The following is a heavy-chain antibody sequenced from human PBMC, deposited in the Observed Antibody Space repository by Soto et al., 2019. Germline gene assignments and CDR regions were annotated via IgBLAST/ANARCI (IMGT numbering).Heavy chain of an antibody. CDR2: ISASGGST. V-gene: IGHV3-23*01. CDR3: AREDDPLTDIVVVPAAMQDYYYGMDV. CDR1: GFTFSTYA. J-gene: IGHJ6*02. Sequence: GGSLRLSCAASGFTFSTYAMTWVRQAPGKGLEWVSAISASGGSTYYADSVKGRFTISRDNSKNTLYLQMNSLRAEDTAVYYCAREDDPLTDIVVVPAAMQDYYYGMDVWGQGTTVTVSS. D-gene: IGHD2-2*01.